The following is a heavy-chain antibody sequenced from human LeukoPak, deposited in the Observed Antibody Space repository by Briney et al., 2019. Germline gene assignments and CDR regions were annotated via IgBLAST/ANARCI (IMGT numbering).Heavy chain of an antibody. D-gene: IGHD3-22*01. CDR3: ASHTYDSTAYYYRY. Sequence: GGSLRLSCAASGFTFSSYEMNWVRQAPGKGLEWVSYISSSGSTIYYADSVKGRFTISRDNAKNSLYLQMHSLRAEDTAVYYCASHTYDSTAYYYRYWGQGTLVTVSS. V-gene: IGHV3-48*03. CDR2: ISSSGSTI. CDR1: GFTFSSYE. J-gene: IGHJ4*02.